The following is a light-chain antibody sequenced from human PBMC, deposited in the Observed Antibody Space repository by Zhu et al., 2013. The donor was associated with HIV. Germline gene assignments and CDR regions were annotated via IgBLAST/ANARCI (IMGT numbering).Light chain of an antibody. CDR2: AAS. CDR3: QQLYNYPRT. CDR1: QDISRY. V-gene: IGKV1-9*01. Sequence: DIQLTQSPSSLSASVGDRVAITCWASQDISRYLAWYQQKPGKAPKLLIHAASILQSGVPSRFIGSGSGTEFTLTITSLQPEDFASYYCQQLYNYPRTFGGGTRVEIK. J-gene: IGKJ4*01.